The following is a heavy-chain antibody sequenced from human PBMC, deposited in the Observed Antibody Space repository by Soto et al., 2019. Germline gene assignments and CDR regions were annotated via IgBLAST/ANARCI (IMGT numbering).Heavy chain of an antibody. J-gene: IGHJ4*02. CDR3: AKDGGYDFWSGYYRVGYYFDY. V-gene: IGHV3-30*18. D-gene: IGHD3-3*01. CDR1: GFTFSSYG. CDR2: ISYDGSNK. Sequence: GGSLRLSCAASGFTFSSYGMHRVRQAPGKGLEWVAVISYDGSNKYYADSVKGRFTISRDNSKNTLYLQMNSLRAEDTAVYYCAKDGGYDFWSGYYRVGYYFDYWGQGTLVTVSS.